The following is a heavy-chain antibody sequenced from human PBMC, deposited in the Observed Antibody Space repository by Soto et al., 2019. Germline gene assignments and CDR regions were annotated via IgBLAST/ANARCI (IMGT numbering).Heavy chain of an antibody. D-gene: IGHD1-26*01. CDR2: ISAYNGNA. V-gene: IGHV1-18*01. CDR1: GYTFTSYG. J-gene: IGHJ5*02. Sequence: APVKASCKASGYTFTSYGMRWVRQAPGQGHEWMGWISAYNGNANYAQKLQGRVTMTTDTSTSTAYMKLRSLRSDDTAVYYCARLSGIIQDRWLDPWGERTTVIVCS. CDR3: ARLSGIIQDRWLDP.